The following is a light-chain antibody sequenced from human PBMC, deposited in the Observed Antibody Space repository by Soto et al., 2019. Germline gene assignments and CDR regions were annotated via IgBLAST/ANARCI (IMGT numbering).Light chain of an antibody. V-gene: IGKV1-5*01. Sequence: IQMTQSPSTLSASVGDRVTITCRASQTISRSLAWYQQKPGKAPKLLIYDDSTLESGVPSRFGGSGSETEFTLTISSLQTDDFATYYCQQCNSYPYTFGQGTRLEIK. CDR2: DDS. CDR3: QQCNSYPYT. J-gene: IGKJ2*01. CDR1: QTISRS.